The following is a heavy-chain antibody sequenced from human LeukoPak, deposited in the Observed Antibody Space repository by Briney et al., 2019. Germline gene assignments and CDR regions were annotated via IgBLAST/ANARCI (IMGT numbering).Heavy chain of an antibody. CDR1: GGSISSSSYY. V-gene: IGHV4-39*07. CDR2: IYDSGST. D-gene: IGHD5-18*01. Sequence: SSETLSLTCTVSGGSISSSSYYWGWIRQPPGKGLEWIGSIYDSGSTYYNPSLKSRVTISVDTSKNQFSLKLTSVTAADTAVYYCAEGASGYNYGNDAFDIWGQGTMVTVSS. J-gene: IGHJ3*02. CDR3: AEGASGYNYGNDAFDI.